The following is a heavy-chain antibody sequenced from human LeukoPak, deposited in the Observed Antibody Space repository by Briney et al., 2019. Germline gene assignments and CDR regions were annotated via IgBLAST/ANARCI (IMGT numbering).Heavy chain of an antibody. V-gene: IGHV3-7*01. CDR3: ARDLSGVTGYTYGRGIDY. CDR1: GFTFRHAW. J-gene: IGHJ4*02. CDR2: IKKDGSEK. Sequence: GGSLRLSCAASGFTFRHAWMSWVRQAPGKGLEWVANIKKDGSEKYYVDSVKGRFTISRDNAKTSLYLQMNSLRAEDTAVYYCARDLSGVTGYTYGRGIDYWGQGTLVTVSS. D-gene: IGHD5-18*01.